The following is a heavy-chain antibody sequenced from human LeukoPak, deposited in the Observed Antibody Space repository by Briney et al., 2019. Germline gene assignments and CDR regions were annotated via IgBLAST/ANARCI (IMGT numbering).Heavy chain of an antibody. CDR3: ARDQWWQLIAVAMTSYFDC. CDR2: IKKDGSEK. V-gene: IGHV3-7*01. Sequence: QPGGSLRLSCAASGFTFDTYWMSWVRQAPGKGLEWVANIKKDGSEKYYVDSVKGRFTISRDNAKNSLYLQMNSLRAEDTAVYYCARDQWWQLIAVAMTSYFDCWGQGTLVTVSS. J-gene: IGHJ4*02. D-gene: IGHD6-19*01. CDR1: GFTFDTYW.